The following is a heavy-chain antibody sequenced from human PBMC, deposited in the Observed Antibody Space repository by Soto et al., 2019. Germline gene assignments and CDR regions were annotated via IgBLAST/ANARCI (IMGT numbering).Heavy chain of an antibody. CDR1: VDSVSSNTAS. CDR3: AKGDNLGPKTGYAFDP. Sequence: SQTLSLTCAISVDSVSSNTASWNWIRQSPSRGLEWLGRTYFRSKWYNDYAVSVKSRIIINPDTSNNQFSLQLNSGTPEDTAVYFCAKGDNLGPKTGYAFDPWGQGIMVTVS. V-gene: IGHV6-1*01. CDR2: TYFRSKWYN. J-gene: IGHJ5*02. D-gene: IGHD5-12*01.